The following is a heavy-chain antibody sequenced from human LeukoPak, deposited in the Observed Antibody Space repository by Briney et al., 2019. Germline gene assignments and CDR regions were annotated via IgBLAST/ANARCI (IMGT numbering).Heavy chain of an antibody. D-gene: IGHD6-19*01. Sequence: PSETLSLTCTVSGGSISSHYWSWIRQPPGKGLEWIGYIYYSGSTNYNPSLKSRVTISVDTSKNQFSLKLSSVTAADTAVYYCARVFSSGWYYFDYWGQGTLVTVSS. V-gene: IGHV4-59*11. CDR2: IYYSGST. J-gene: IGHJ4*02. CDR1: GGSISSHY. CDR3: ARVFSSGWYYFDY.